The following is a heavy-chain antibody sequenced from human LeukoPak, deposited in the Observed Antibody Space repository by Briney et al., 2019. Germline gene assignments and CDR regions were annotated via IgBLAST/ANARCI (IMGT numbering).Heavy chain of an antibody. J-gene: IGHJ4*02. CDR3: ARDFDWGPDY. Sequence: ASVKVSCKTSGFTFTDHYFHWVRQAPGQCLEWMGWINGKRGDTNYAQKFQDRVTMTRDTSISTFYIQLSSLTADDTAVYYCARDFDWGPDYWGQGTLVTVSS. CDR2: INGKRGDT. D-gene: IGHD3-9*01. V-gene: IGHV1-2*02. CDR1: GFTFTDHY.